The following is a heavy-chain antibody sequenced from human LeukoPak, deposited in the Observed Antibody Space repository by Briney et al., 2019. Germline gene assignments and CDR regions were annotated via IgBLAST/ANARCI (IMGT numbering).Heavy chain of an antibody. Sequence: GSLRLSCAASGFTFNNYAASWVRQAPGKGLEWVSAFVGGDTTYYADSVKGRFTISRDNSRNTLYLQMNTLRAEDTAVYYCAKQARYSNFWSGYLYYFDYWGQLTLVTVSS. D-gene: IGHD3-3*01. CDR2: FVGGDTT. CDR3: AKQARYSNFWSGYLYYFDY. V-gene: IGHV3-23*01. J-gene: IGHJ4*02. CDR1: GFTFNNYA.